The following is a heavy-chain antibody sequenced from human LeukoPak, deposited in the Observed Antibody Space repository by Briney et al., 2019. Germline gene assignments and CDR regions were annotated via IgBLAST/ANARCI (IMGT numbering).Heavy chain of an antibody. V-gene: IGHV3-23*01. J-gene: IGHJ4*02. CDR3: AKELPAYDFWSGYRDY. CDR2: ISGSGGST. D-gene: IGHD3-3*01. Sequence: GGSLRLSCAASGFTFSSYAMSWVRQAPGKGLEWVSAISGSGGSTYYADSVKGRFTISRDNSKNTLYLQMNSLRAEDTAVYYCAKELPAYDFWSGYRDYWGQGTLVTVSS. CDR1: GFTFSSYA.